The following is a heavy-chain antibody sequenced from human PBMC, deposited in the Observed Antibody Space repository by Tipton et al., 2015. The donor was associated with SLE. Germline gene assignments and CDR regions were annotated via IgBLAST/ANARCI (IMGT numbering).Heavy chain of an antibody. J-gene: IGHJ4*02. D-gene: IGHD6-13*01. V-gene: IGHV4-59*01. CDR3: ARMFRAASGGFDY. Sequence: TLSLTCTVSGGSISSYYWSWIRQPPGKGLEWIGYIYYSGSTNYNPSLKSRVTISVDTSKNQFSLNLSSVTAADTAVYYCARMFRAASGGFDYWGQGTLVTVSS. CDR1: GGSISSYY. CDR2: IYYSGST.